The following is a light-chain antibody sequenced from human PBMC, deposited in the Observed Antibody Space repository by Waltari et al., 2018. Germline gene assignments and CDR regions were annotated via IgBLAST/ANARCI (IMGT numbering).Light chain of an antibody. CDR2: STS. V-gene: IGLV7-43*01. J-gene: IGLJ2*01. Sequence: QTVVTQEPSLTVSPGGTVTLTCASSTGAVTSGYYPNWVHQKPGQTPRALIYSTSTQRSWTPARCSGSLLRGRSTLTRSDVQPEDEDDYYCLLYYGGAQVFGGGTKLTVL. CDR3: LLYYGGAQV. CDR1: TGAVTSGYY.